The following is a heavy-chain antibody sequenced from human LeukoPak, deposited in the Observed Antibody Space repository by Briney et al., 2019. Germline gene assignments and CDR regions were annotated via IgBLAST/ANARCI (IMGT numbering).Heavy chain of an antibody. CDR1: GYTFTGYY. D-gene: IGHD2-2*02. CDR3: ARVRVYCSSTSCYKYAFDI. J-gene: IGHJ3*02. CDR2: INPNSGGT. V-gene: IGHV1-2*02. Sequence: ASVKVSCKASGYTFTGYYMHWVRQAPGQGLEWMGWINPNSGGTNYAQKFQGRVTMTRDTSISTAYMELSRLRSDDTAVYYCARVRVYCSSTSCYKYAFDIWGQGTMVAVSS.